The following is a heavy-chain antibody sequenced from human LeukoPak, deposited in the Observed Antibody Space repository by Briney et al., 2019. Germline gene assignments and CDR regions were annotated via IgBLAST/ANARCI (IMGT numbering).Heavy chain of an antibody. Sequence: SGTLSLTFTVSLGSISSYHWGWMRQPPGRGVDRIGYIYYSACTNYNPPLNSRVPLSVDTSKNQFSLKLSSVTPADTAVYYCARHPSPIAATSDYYYGMDVWGQGTTVTVSS. CDR2: IYYSACT. CDR3: ARHPSPIAATSDYYYGMDV. J-gene: IGHJ6*02. CDR1: LGSISSYH. V-gene: IGHV4-59*08. D-gene: IGHD6-13*01.